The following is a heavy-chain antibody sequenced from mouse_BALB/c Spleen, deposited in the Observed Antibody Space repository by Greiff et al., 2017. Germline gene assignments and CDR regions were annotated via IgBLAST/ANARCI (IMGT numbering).Heavy chain of an antibody. CDR3: ARDLLLRSYYYAMDY. J-gene: IGHJ4*01. Sequence: QVQLKESGPGLVAPSQSLSITCTVSGFSLTSYGVHWVRQPPGKGLEWLGVIWAGGSTNYNSALMSRLSISKDNSKSQVFLKMNSLQTDDTAMYYCARDLLLRSYYYAMDYWGQGTSVTVSS. D-gene: IGHD1-1*01. CDR1: GFSLTSYG. CDR2: IWAGGST. V-gene: IGHV2-9*02.